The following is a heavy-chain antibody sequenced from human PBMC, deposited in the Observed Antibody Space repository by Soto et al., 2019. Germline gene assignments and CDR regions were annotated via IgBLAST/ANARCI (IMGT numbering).Heavy chain of an antibody. CDR1: GGSISSSSYY. CDR3: ARPGYCSGGSCYSYFXH. V-gene: IGHV4-39*01. CDR2: IYYSGST. D-gene: IGHD2-15*01. J-gene: IGHJ1*01. Sequence: PSETLSLTCTVSGGSISSSSYYWGWIRQPPGKGLEWIGSIYYSGSTYYNPSLKSRVTISVDTSKNQFSLKLSSVTAADTAVYYCARPGYCSGGSCYSYFXHWGQGTLVTVSS.